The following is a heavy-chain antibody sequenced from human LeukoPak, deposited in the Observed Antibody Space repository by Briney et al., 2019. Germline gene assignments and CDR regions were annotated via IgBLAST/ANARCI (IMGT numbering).Heavy chain of an antibody. V-gene: IGHV4-59*12. CDR1: GGSISSYY. Sequence: SETLSLTCTVSGGSISSYYWSWIRQPPGKGLEWIGSIYYSGSTYYNPSLKSRVTISVDTSKNQFSLKLSSVTAADTAVYYCATLAGYYDSSGYSDWGQGTLVTVSS. CDR3: ATLAGYYDSSGYSD. CDR2: IYYSGST. D-gene: IGHD3-22*01. J-gene: IGHJ4*02.